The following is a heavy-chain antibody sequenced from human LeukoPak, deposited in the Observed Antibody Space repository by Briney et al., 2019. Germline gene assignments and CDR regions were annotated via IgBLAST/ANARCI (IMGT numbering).Heavy chain of an antibody. CDR2: INPSGGST. CDR1: GYTFTSYY. Sequence: ASVKVSCKASGYTFTSYYMHWVRQAPGQGLEWMGIINPSGGSTSYAQKFQGRVTMTRDMSTSTVYMELSSLRSEDTAVYYCARDYAPNQRLCGGDCYEARGYWGQGTLVTVSS. J-gene: IGHJ4*02. D-gene: IGHD2-21*02. V-gene: IGHV1-46*01. CDR3: ARDYAPNQRLCGGDCYEARGY.